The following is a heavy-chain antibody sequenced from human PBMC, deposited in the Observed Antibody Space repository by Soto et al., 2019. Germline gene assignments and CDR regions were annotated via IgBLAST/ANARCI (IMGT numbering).Heavy chain of an antibody. CDR3: ASSYCSGGSGFYGMDV. Sequence: GGSLRLSCAASGFTFSSYSMNWVRQAPGKGLEWVSYISSSSSTIYYADSVKGRFTISRDNAKNSLYLQMNSLRDEDTAVYYCASSYCSGGSGFYGMDVWGQGTTVTVSS. J-gene: IGHJ6*02. V-gene: IGHV3-48*02. CDR2: ISSSSSTI. D-gene: IGHD2-15*01. CDR1: GFTFSSYS.